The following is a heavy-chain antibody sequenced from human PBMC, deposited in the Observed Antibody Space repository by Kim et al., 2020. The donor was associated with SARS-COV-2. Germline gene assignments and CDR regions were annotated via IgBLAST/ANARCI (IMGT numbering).Heavy chain of an antibody. Sequence: GGSLRLSCAASGFTFSSYAMSWVRQAPGKGLEWVSAISGSGGSTYYADSVKGRFTISRDNSKNTLYLQMNSLRAEDTAVYYCAKSLSSYSNPRTINWYFGLWGRGTLVTVSS. CDR3: AKSLSSYSNPRTINWYFGL. CDR2: ISGSGGST. J-gene: IGHJ2*01. V-gene: IGHV3-23*01. CDR1: GFTFSSYA. D-gene: IGHD4-4*01.